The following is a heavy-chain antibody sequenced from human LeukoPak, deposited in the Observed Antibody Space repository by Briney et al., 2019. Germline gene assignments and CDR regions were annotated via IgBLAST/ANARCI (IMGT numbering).Heavy chain of an antibody. CDR2: IYCSGST. Sequence: PSETLSLTCTVSGGSLSSGAYYWGWIRQPPGKGLEWIGYIYCSGSTYYNPSLRSRVTISVDTSKNQFSLKLSSVTAADTAVYYCARDCGDSSGYPFDYWGQGTLVTVSS. J-gene: IGHJ4*02. V-gene: IGHV4-30-4*08. D-gene: IGHD3-22*01. CDR1: GGSLSSGAYY. CDR3: ARDCGDSSGYPFDY.